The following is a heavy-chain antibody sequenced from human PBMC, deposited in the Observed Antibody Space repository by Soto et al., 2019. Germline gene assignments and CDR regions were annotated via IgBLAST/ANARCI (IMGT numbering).Heavy chain of an antibody. V-gene: IGHV3-23*01. CDR1: GFTVSSYA. CDR2: ISGSGGST. J-gene: IGHJ4*02. Sequence: GGSLRRSCAASGFTVSSYAMSWVRQAPGKGLEWVSAISGSGGSTYYADSVKGRFTICRDNSKNTLYLKMNSLRAEDTAVYYCAKLSRASIAARPLFDYWGQGTLVTVSS. D-gene: IGHD6-6*01. CDR3: AKLSRASIAARPLFDY.